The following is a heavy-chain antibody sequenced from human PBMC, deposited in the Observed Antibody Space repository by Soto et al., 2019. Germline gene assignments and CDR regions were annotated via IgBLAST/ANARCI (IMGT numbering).Heavy chain of an antibody. CDR2: LYSDGNT. CDR3: ARLSGTTNYFEN. J-gene: IGHJ4*02. Sequence: GGSLRLSCAASGFTVNTNYMSWVRQAPGKGLEWVSVLYSDGNTYYADSVKGRFTISRHNSKNTLYVHMSSLRAEDTAVYYCARLSGTTNYFENWGQGTLVTVSS. V-gene: IGHV3-53*04. CDR1: GFTVNTNY. D-gene: IGHD1-1*01.